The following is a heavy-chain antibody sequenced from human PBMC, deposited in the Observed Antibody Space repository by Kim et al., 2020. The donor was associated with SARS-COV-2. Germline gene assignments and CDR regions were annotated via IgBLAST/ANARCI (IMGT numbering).Heavy chain of an antibody. Sequence: GGSLRLSCAASGFTFSSYGMHWVRQAPGKGLEWVAVISYDGSNKYYADSVKGRFTISRDNSKNTLYLQMNSLRAEDTAVYYCAKEDRVRGVPQPADYWGQGTLVTVSS. D-gene: IGHD3-10*01. V-gene: IGHV3-30*18. J-gene: IGHJ4*02. CDR2: ISYDGSNK. CDR1: GFTFSSYG. CDR3: AKEDRVRGVPQPADY.